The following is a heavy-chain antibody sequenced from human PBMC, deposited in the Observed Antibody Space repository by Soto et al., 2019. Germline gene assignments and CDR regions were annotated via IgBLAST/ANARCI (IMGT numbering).Heavy chain of an antibody. V-gene: IGHV4-34*01. CDR1: GGSFSGYY. D-gene: IGHD6-6*01. Sequence: SETLSLTCAVYGGSFSGYYWSWIRQPPGKGLEWIGEINHSGSTNYNPSLKSRVTISVDTSKNQFSLKLSSVTAADTAVYYCARMSSSSPDYYYYGMDVWGQGTTVTVSS. CDR3: ARMSSSSPDYYYYGMDV. J-gene: IGHJ6*02. CDR2: INHSGST.